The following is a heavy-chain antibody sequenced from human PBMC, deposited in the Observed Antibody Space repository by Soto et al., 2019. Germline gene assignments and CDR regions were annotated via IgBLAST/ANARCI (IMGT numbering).Heavy chain of an antibody. CDR3: ARSVEGHFDY. Sequence: EVQLVESGGDLVPRGGSLRLSCVASGFTFSVYSMNWVRQAPGKGLEWFSYITSDTKTIKYADSVKGRFTISRDNAKNSVYLQMNSLRDEDTAVYYCARSVEGHFDYWGQGPVVTVSS. J-gene: IGHJ4*02. CDR1: GFTFSVYS. V-gene: IGHV3-48*02. CDR2: ITSDTKTI. D-gene: IGHD6-19*01.